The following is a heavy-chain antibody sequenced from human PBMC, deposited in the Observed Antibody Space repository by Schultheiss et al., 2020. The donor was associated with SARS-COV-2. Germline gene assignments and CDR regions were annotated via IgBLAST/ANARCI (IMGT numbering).Heavy chain of an antibody. V-gene: IGHV3-23*01. J-gene: IGHJ4*02. CDR3: TTRIAAAGPLDY. CDR1: GFTFSSYA. Sequence: GESLKISCAASGFTFSSYAMSWVRQAPGKGLEWVSAISGSGGSTYYADSVKGRFTISRDNSKNTLYLQMNSLKTEDTAVYYCTTRIAAAGPLDYWGQGTLVTVSS. CDR2: ISGSGGST. D-gene: IGHD6-13*01.